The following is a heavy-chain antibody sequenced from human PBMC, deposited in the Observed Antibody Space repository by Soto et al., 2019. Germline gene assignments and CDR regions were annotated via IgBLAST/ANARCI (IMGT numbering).Heavy chain of an antibody. CDR2: TYYRSEWFN. Sequence: LQTLSLTCAISGDSVSSNSAGWNWIRQSPSRGLEWLGRTYYRSEWFNEYAVSVKSRITINPDTSRNQISLQLNSVTPEDTAIYYCARDIDFAYWGRGTQVTVSS. V-gene: IGHV6-1*01. D-gene: IGHD3-10*01. J-gene: IGHJ4*01. CDR3: ARDIDFAY. CDR1: GDSVSSNSAG.